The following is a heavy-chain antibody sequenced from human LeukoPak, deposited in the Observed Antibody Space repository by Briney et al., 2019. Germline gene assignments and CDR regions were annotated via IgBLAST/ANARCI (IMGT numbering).Heavy chain of an antibody. V-gene: IGHV3-21*01. D-gene: IGHD3-3*01. CDR3: AREDRSWYYDFWSGPRDFDY. CDR1: GFTFSSYS. Sequence: GGSLRLSCAASGFTFSSYSMNWVRQAPGKGLGWVSSISSSSSYIYYADSVKGRFTISRDNAKNSLYLQMNSLRAEDTAVYYRAREDRSWYYDFWSGPRDFDYWGQGTLVTVSS. CDR2: ISSSSSYI. J-gene: IGHJ4*02.